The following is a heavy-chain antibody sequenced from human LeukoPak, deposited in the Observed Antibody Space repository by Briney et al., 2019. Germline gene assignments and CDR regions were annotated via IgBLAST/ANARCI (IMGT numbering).Heavy chain of an antibody. D-gene: IGHD1-14*01. J-gene: IGHJ4*02. CDR3: ARDTGTTPELDY. CDR2: TYYKSKWYN. V-gene: IGHV6-1*01. Sequence: SQTLSLTCAISGDSVSSNTATWNWIRQSPSRGLEWLGRTYYKSKWYNDYAVFVKSRITINPDTSKNQFSLQLNSVTPEDTAVYYCARDTGTTPELDYWGQGTLVTVSS. CDR1: GDSVSSNTAT.